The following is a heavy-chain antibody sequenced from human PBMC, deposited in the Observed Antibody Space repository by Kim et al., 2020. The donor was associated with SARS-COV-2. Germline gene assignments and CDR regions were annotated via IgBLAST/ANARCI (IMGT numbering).Heavy chain of an antibody. CDR3: ARQTLTYYFDY. CDR2: T. Sequence: TYSTPSLKSRVTRSVDTSKNQCSLKLGSVTAANTAVYYCARQTLTYYFDYWGQGTLVTVSS. J-gene: IGHJ4*02. V-gene: IGHV4-39*01.